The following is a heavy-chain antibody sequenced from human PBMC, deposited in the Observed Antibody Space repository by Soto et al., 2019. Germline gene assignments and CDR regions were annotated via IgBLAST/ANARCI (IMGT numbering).Heavy chain of an antibody. D-gene: IGHD3-10*01. V-gene: IGHV3-23*01. CDR1: GFTFSSYS. CDR3: AKRDSGSGRSPPLINY. Sequence: QLLESGGGLVQPGGSLRLSCAASGFTFSSYSMNWVRQAPGKWLQWVATVGGGGDNIFYTDSVKGRFTISRDDSQNMVFLQMNCLRPEDTAVYFCAKRDSGSGRSPPLINYWGQGTLVTVSS. J-gene: IGHJ4*02. CDR2: VGGGGDNI.